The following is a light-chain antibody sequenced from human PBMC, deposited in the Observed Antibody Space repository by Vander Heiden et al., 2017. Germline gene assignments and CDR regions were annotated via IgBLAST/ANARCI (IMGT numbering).Light chain of an antibody. V-gene: IGLV8-61*01. J-gene: IGLJ2*01. CDR1: SGPVPPSHY. CDR3: VLDRGSGMDVV. Sequence: QTVVTQEPSFSVSPGATVTLTRGLHSGPVPPSHYPSWYQQTPGQAQRTLIYNTGTRSAGVPDRFSGSIRRNKAALTIAGDEADDESDYYCVLDRGSGMDVVFGGGTKLTVL. CDR2: NTG.